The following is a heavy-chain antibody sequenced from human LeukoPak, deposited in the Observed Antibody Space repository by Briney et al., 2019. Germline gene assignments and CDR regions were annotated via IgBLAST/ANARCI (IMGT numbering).Heavy chain of an antibody. CDR2: INWNGGST. Sequence: GGSLRLSCAASGFTFDDYGMSWVRHAPGKGLEWVSGINWNGGSTGYADSVKGRFTISRDNAKNSLYLQMNSLRAEDMALYYCARTGYSSGWYAAGYYFDYWGQGTLVTVSS. D-gene: IGHD6-19*01. V-gene: IGHV3-20*04. CDR3: ARTGYSSGWYAAGYYFDY. J-gene: IGHJ4*02. CDR1: GFTFDDYG.